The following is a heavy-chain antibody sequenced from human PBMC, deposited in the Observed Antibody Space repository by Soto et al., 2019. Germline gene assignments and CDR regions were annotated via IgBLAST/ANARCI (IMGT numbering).Heavy chain of an antibody. Sequence: ASVKVSCKASGYTFPSYGISWVRQAPGQGLEWMGWISAYNGNTNYAQKLQGRVTMTTDTSTSTAYMELRSLRSDDTAVYYCARDKTYSSGWWNNWFDPWGQGTLVTVSS. J-gene: IGHJ5*02. V-gene: IGHV1-18*01. CDR2: ISAYNGNT. CDR1: GYTFPSYG. D-gene: IGHD6-19*01. CDR3: ARDKTYSSGWWNNWFDP.